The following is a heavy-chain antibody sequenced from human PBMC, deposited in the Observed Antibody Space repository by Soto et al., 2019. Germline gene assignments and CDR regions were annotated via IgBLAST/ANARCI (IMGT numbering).Heavy chain of an antibody. CDR3: ATVGGRNHLDY. V-gene: IGHV3-66*01. CDR1: GFTDSSNF. J-gene: IGHJ4*02. Sequence: GGSLRLSCAASGFTDSSNFMSWVRQAPGKGLDWVSVIYSDGSTYYSDSVKGRFTISRDNSKNTLYLQMNSLRAEDTAVYYCATVGGRNHLDYWGQGTLVTVSS. CDR2: IYSDGST.